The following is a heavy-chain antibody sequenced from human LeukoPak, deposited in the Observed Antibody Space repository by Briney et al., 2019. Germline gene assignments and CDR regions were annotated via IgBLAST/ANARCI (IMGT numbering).Heavy chain of an antibody. J-gene: IGHJ4*02. CDR1: GGSISSSNW. CDR2: IYHSGST. Sequence: PSETLSLTCAVSGGSISSSNWWSWVRQPPGKGLEWIGEIYHSGSTNYNPSLKSRVTISVDKSKNQFSLKLSSVTAADTAVYYCARTTRIDYGDYFFDYWGQGTLVTVSS. V-gene: IGHV4-4*02. CDR3: ARTTRIDYGDYFFDY. D-gene: IGHD4-17*01.